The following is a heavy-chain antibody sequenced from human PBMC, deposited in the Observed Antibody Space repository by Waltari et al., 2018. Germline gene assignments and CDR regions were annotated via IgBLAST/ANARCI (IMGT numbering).Heavy chain of an antibody. J-gene: IGHJ5*02. Sequence: QVQLVQSGAEVKKPGASVKVSCKASGYTFTSYDINWVRQATGQGLEWMGWMNPNSGNTGYAQKFQGRVTITRNTSISTAYMELSSLRSEDTAVYYCARGRGYCSSTSCYFLPAGWFDPWGQGTLVTVS. CDR2: MNPNSGNT. V-gene: IGHV1-8*03. CDR1: GYTFTSYD. D-gene: IGHD2-2*01. CDR3: ARGRGYCSSTSCYFLPAGWFDP.